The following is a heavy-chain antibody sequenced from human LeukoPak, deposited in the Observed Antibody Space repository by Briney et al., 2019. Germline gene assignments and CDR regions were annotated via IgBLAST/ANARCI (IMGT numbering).Heavy chain of an antibody. CDR1: GFTFSSYG. CDR2: ISYDGSNK. CDR3: AMVSDGY. V-gene: IGHV3-30*03. Sequence: PGGSLRLSCAASGFTFSSYGMHWVRQAPGKGLEWVAVISYDGSNKYYAHSVKGRFTISRDNSKNTLYLQMNSLRAEDTAVYYCAMVSDGYWGQGTLVTVSS. J-gene: IGHJ4*02. D-gene: IGHD3-10*01.